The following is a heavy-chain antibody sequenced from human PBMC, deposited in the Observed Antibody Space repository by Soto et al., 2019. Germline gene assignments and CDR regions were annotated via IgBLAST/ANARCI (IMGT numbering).Heavy chain of an antibody. CDR3: GRGIYCFYCGCYFDF. J-gene: IGHJ4*02. CDR1: GFTFSSYS. D-gene: IGHD2-21*01. CDR2: ITGSSTYI. Sequence: EVQLVESGGGLVKPGGSLRLSCAASGFTFSSYSMNWVRQAPGKGLEWVSTITGSSTYIFYTDSVKGRFTISRDNANKSLDLQIDTLGGGDTAVFYCGRGIYCFYCGCYFDFLAQGTLVTVS. V-gene: IGHV3-21*01.